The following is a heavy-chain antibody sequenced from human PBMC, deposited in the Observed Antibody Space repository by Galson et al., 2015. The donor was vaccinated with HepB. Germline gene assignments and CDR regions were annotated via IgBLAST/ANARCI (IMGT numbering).Heavy chain of an antibody. Sequence: CAISGDSVSSRTASWNWIRQSPSRDLEWLGRTYYRSQWYSEYSASVRGRMTISPDTSENQFSLHLSSVTPEDTAIYFCARAWTSRPSTRQTDHFDYWGQGTLVTGSS. V-gene: IGHV6-1*01. CDR2: TYYRSQWYS. J-gene: IGHJ4*02. D-gene: IGHD1-1*01. CDR1: GDSVSSRTAS. CDR3: ARAWTSRPSTRQTDHFDY.